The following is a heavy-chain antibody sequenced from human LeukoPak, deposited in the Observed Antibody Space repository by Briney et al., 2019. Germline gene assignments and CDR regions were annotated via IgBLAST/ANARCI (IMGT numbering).Heavy chain of an antibody. V-gene: IGHV1-69*13. D-gene: IGHD2-2*01. Sequence: GASVKVSCKASGGTFSSYAISWVRQAPGQGLEWMGGIIPIFGTANYAQKFQGRVTITADESTSTAYMELSSLRSEDTAVYYCARSQNIVVVPAATMKYWYFDLWGRGTLVTVSS. CDR1: GGTFSSYA. J-gene: IGHJ2*01. CDR3: ARSQNIVVVPAATMKYWYFDL. CDR2: IIPIFGTA.